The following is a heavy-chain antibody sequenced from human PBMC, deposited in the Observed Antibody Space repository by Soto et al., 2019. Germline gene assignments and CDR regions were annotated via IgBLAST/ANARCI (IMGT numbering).Heavy chain of an antibody. CDR1: GYTFTSYD. CDR3: ARESAIFGVVRSYYYDYMDV. J-gene: IGHJ6*03. D-gene: IGHD3-3*01. CDR2: MNPNSGNT. Sequence: QVQLVQSGAEVKKPGASVKVSCKASGYTFTSYDINWVRQATGQGLEWMGWMNPNSGNTGYAQKCQGTVTMTRNTSISTAYMEMSSLRSEDTAVYYCARESAIFGVVRSYYYDYMDVGGKGTTVTVSS. V-gene: IGHV1-8*01.